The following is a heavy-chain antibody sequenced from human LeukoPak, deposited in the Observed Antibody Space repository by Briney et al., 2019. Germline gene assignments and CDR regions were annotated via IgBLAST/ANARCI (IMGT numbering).Heavy chain of an antibody. Sequence: SETLSLTCAVYGGSFSGYYWSWIRQPPGKGLGWIGEINHSGSTNYNPSLKSRVTISVDTSKNQFSLKLSSVTAADTAVYYCARLDRSITMVRGASPWGQGTLVTVSS. CDR3: ARLDRSITMVRGASP. J-gene: IGHJ5*02. V-gene: IGHV4-34*01. CDR2: INHSGST. D-gene: IGHD3-10*01. CDR1: GGSFSGYY.